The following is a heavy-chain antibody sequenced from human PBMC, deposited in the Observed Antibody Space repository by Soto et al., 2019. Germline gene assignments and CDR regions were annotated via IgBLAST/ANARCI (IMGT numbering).Heavy chain of an antibody. D-gene: IGHD5-18*01. CDR2: IYYSGST. CDR3: ARAWMDTAMVKEWYYYYGMDV. J-gene: IGHJ6*02. V-gene: IGHV4-59*12. Sequence: SETLSLTCTVSGGSISSYYWSWIRQPPGKGLEWIGYIYYSGSTNYNPSLKSRGTISVDTSKNQFSLKLSSVTAADTAVYYCARAWMDTAMVKEWYYYYGMDVWGQGTTVTVSS. CDR1: GGSISSYY.